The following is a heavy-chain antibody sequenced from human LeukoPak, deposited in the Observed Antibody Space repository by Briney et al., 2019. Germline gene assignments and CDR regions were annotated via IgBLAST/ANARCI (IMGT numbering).Heavy chain of an antibody. CDR3: AKDPDTYYDYVWGSYRTYYFDY. D-gene: IGHD3-16*02. Sequence: GGSLRLSCAASGFTFSSYAMSWVRQAPGKGLEWVSAISGSGGITYYADSVKGRFTTSRDNSKNTLYLQMNSLRAEDTAVYYCAKDPDTYYDYVWGSYRTYYFDYWGQGSLVTVSS. CDR2: ISGSGGIT. CDR1: GFTFSSYA. J-gene: IGHJ4*02. V-gene: IGHV3-23*01.